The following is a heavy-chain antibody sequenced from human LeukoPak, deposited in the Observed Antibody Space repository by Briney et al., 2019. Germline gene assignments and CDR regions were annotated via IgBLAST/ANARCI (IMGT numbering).Heavy chain of an antibody. D-gene: IGHD3-10*01. V-gene: IGHV3-23*01. CDR3: AKVRGSGSFPPYYFDS. CDR2: ISDSGSRT. J-gene: IGHJ4*02. CDR1: GFTFSTYA. Sequence: PGGSLRLSCAASGFTFSTYAMSWVRQAPGKGLEWVSSISDSGSRTYYTESVKGRFTVSRDNSKSTLYVQMNSLRAEDTAVYYCAKVRGSGSFPPYYFDSWGQGTLVTVSS.